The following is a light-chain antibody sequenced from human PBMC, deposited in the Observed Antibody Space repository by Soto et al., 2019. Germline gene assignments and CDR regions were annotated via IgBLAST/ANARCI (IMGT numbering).Light chain of an antibody. J-gene: IGKJ1*01. Sequence: DLEMTQSPSSLSASVGDRVTITCRASQSIGNYLNWYQQKPGKAPKLLIYSASSLQSGVSSDFSGSGSGTDFTLTISSLQPEDFATYYCQQRYTTPRTFGQGTKVDIK. CDR3: QQRYTTPRT. CDR1: QSIGNY. V-gene: IGKV1-39*01. CDR2: SAS.